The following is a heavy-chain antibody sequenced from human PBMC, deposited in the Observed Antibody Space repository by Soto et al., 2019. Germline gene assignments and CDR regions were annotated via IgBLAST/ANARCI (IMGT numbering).Heavy chain of an antibody. CDR2: INTDGSGT. V-gene: IGHV3-74*01. Sequence: PGGSLRLSCAASGFTFSSDWLHWVRQAPGKGLEWVSRINTDGSGTSYADSVKGRFTISRDNAKNTLYLQMSSLRAEDTAIYYCAHFDWFIDYWGQGTLVTVSS. D-gene: IGHD3-9*01. J-gene: IGHJ4*02. CDR3: AHFDWFIDY. CDR1: GFTFSSDW.